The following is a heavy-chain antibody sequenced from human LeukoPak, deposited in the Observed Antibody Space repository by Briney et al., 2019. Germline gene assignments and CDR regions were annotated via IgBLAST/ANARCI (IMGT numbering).Heavy chain of an antibody. CDR1: GYSISSGYY. V-gene: IGHV4-38-2*02. J-gene: IGHJ1*01. Sequence: SETLSLTCTVSGYSISSGYYWGWIRQPPGKGLEWIGSIYHGGSTYYNPSLKSRVTISVDTSKNQFSLKLSSVTAADTAVYYCARVESSGWDPNKYFQHWGQGTLVTVSS. CDR3: ARVESSGWDPNKYFQH. CDR2: IYHGGST. D-gene: IGHD6-19*01.